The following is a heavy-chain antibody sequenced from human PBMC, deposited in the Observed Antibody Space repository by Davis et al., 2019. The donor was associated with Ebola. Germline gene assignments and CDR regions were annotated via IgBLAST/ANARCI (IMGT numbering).Heavy chain of an antibody. Sequence: GGSLRLSCAASGFTFSDYYMSWIRQAPGKGLEWLSYIYTSGNTIYYADSVKGRFTISRDNAKNSLYLQMNSLRAEDTAVYYCARAGFTVVTPVDYWGQGTLVTVSS. D-gene: IGHD4-23*01. CDR2: IYTSGNTI. V-gene: IGHV3-11*01. CDR3: ARAGFTVVTPVDY. J-gene: IGHJ4*02. CDR1: GFTFSDYY.